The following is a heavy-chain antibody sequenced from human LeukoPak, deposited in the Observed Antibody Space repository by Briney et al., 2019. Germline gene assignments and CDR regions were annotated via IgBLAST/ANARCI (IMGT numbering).Heavy chain of an antibody. CDR1: GGSISSSSYY. CDR3: ARLFDYYDSSGFDY. D-gene: IGHD3-22*01. J-gene: IGHJ4*02. V-gene: IGHV4-39*01. Sequence: SETLSLTCTVSGGSISSSSYYWGWIRQPPGKGLDWIGSIYYSGSTYYNPSLKSRVTISVDTSKNQFSLKLSSVTAADTAVYYCARLFDYYDSSGFDYWGQGTLVTVSS. CDR2: IYYSGST.